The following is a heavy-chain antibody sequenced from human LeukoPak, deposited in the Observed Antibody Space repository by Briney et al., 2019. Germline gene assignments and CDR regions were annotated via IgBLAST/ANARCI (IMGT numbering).Heavy chain of an antibody. CDR2: IYSGGST. Sequence: GGSLRLSCAASGFTVSSNYMSWVRQAPGEGLEWVSVIYSGGSTYYADSVKGRFTISRHNSKNTLYLQMNSLRAEDTAVYYCATSAAGTPEYYYYYGMDVWGQGTTVTVSS. CDR3: ATSAAGTPEYYYYYGMDV. V-gene: IGHV3-53*04. J-gene: IGHJ6*02. D-gene: IGHD6-13*01. CDR1: GFTVSSNY.